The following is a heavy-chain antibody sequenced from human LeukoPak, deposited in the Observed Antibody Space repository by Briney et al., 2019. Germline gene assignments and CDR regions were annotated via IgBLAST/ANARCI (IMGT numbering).Heavy chain of an antibody. CDR3: AKASYYYGSGSYYLGY. Sequence: GGSLRLSCEASGFTFSSYGMHWVRQAPGKGLEWVAFIRYDGSNKYYADSVKGRFTISRDNSKNTLYLQMNSLRAEDTAVYYCAKASYYYGSGSYYLGYWGQGTLVTVSS. CDR2: IRYDGSNK. CDR1: GFTFSSYG. V-gene: IGHV3-30*02. D-gene: IGHD3-10*01. J-gene: IGHJ4*02.